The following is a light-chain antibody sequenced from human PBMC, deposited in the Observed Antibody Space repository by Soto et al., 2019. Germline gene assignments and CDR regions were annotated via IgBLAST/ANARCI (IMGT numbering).Light chain of an antibody. Sequence: DSVLTQSPDSLAVSLGERATINCKSTQSVLYSPNNKNYLAWYQQKPGQPPKLLIYWASTRESGVPDRFSGSGSGTDFTLTISSLQAEDVAVYYCQQYYATPLTFGQGTKLEIK. CDR3: QQYYATPLT. J-gene: IGKJ2*01. CDR1: QSVLYSPNNKNY. CDR2: WAS. V-gene: IGKV4-1*01.